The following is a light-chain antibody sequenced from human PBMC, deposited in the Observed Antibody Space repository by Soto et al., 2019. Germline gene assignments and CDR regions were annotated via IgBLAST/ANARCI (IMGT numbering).Light chain of an antibody. CDR3: QQYNDWPGT. CDR2: GAS. V-gene: IGKV3-15*01. Sequence: EIVMTQSPATLSVSPGERATLSCRASQSVSSNLAWYQQKPGQAPRLLIYGASTRATGIPARFSGRASGTEFTLTVSSVQSEDFAIYYCQQYNDWPGTFGQGTKVDIK. J-gene: IGKJ1*01. CDR1: QSVSSN.